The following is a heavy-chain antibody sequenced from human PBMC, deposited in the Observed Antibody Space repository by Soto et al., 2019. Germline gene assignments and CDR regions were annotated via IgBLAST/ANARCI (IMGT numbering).Heavy chain of an antibody. D-gene: IGHD6-13*01. CDR1: GFTFSAYY. J-gene: IGHJ6*02. CDR2: INPNSGGT. Sequence: ASVKVSCKASGFTFSAYYIYWVRQAPGQRLEWIGWINPNSGGTNNAQKFQGRVTMTRDTSTSTVYMELSALISDDTAVYYCARSPLDEYSSSWRSAYYGMDVWGQGTTVTVSS. V-gene: IGHV1-2*02. CDR3: ARSPLDEYSSSWRSAYYGMDV.